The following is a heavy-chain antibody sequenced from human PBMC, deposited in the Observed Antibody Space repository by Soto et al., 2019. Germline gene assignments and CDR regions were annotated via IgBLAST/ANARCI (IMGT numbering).Heavy chain of an antibody. Sequence: SETLSLTCTVSGGSISSSSYYWVWIRQPPGKGLEWIGNIYYSGSTYYNPSLKSRVTISVDTSKNQFSLRLSSVTAADTALYYCARQGYGMDVWGQGTTVTVSS. J-gene: IGHJ6*02. V-gene: IGHV4-39*01. CDR1: GGSISSSSYY. CDR3: ARQGYGMDV. CDR2: IYYSGST.